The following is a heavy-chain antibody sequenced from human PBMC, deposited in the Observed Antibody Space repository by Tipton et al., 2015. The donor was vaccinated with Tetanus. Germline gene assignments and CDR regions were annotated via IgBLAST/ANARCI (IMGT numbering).Heavy chain of an antibody. V-gene: IGHV4-61*01. CDR2: IYYSGST. D-gene: IGHD1-14*01. Sequence: LRLSCTVSGGSVSSGSYYWSWIRQPPGKGLEWIGYIYYSGSTNYNPSLKSRVTISVDTSKNQFSLKLSSVTAADTAVYYCARGTGDYWGQGTLVTVSS. CDR3: ARGTGDY. J-gene: IGHJ4*02. CDR1: GGSVSSGSYY.